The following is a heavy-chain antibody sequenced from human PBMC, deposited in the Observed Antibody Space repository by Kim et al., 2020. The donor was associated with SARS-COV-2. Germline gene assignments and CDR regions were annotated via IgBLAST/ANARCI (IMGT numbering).Heavy chain of an antibody. V-gene: IGHV4-34*01. CDR1: GGSFSGYY. CDR3: ARGEEGGTGSREFDY. D-gene: IGHD3-9*01. CDR2: INHSGST. J-gene: IGHJ4*02. Sequence: SETLSLTCAVYGGSFSGYYWSWIRQPPGKGLEWIGEINHSGSTNYNPSLKSRVTISVDTSKNQFSLKLSSVTAADTAVYYCARGEEGGTGSREFDYWGKGTLVTVSS.